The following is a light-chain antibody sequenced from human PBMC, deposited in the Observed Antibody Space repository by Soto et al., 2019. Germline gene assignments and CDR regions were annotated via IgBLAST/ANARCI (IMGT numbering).Light chain of an antibody. CDR3: SSYTTTSTLYV. J-gene: IGLJ1*01. CDR2: DVS. CDR1: SSDVGGYGY. V-gene: IGLV2-14*01. Sequence: QSVLTQPASVSGSPGQSITISCTGTSSDVGGYGYVSWFQQPPGRAPKLIIYDVSNRPSGVSNRFSGSKSGNTASLTISGLQAEDEADYYCSSYTTTSTLYVFGTGTKLTV.